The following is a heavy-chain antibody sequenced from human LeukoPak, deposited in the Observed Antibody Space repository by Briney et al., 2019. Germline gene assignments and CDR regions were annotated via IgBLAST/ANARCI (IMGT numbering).Heavy chain of an antibody. V-gene: IGHV3-48*01. CDR2: ISSSSNTI. CDR1: GFTFSSYS. CDR3: ARNTLGAPDY. Sequence: GGSLRLSCAASGFTFSSYSMNWVRQAPGKGLEWVSYISSSSNTIYYADSVKGRFTISRDNAKNSLYLQMNSLRAEDTAVYYCARNTLGAPDYWGQGTLVTVSS. D-gene: IGHD1-26*01. J-gene: IGHJ4*02.